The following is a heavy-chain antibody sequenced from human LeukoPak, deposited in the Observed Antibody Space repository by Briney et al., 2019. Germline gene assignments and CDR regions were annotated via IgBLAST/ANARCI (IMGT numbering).Heavy chain of an antibody. J-gene: IGHJ4*02. D-gene: IGHD2-21*02. CDR2: IWYDGSNK. CDR3: APYCGGDCSHFDY. CDR1: GFTFSSYG. Sequence: PGGSLRLSCAASGFTFSSYGMHWVRQAPGKGLEWVAVIWYDGSNKYYADSVKGRFTISRDNSKNTLYLQMNSLRAEDTAVYYCAPYCGGDCSHFDYWGQGTLVTVSS. V-gene: IGHV3-33*01.